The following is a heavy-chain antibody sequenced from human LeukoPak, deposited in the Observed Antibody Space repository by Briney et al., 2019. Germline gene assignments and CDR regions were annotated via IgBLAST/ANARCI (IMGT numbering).Heavy chain of an antibody. Sequence: SETLSLTCTVSGGSISSYYWSWIRQPPGKGLEWIGYISYSGSTNYKSSLKSRVTISVDTSKNQFSLKLRSVTAADTAVYYCAGWAAYNLFALDYWGQGTLVTVTS. CDR1: GGSISSYY. V-gene: IGHV4-59*03. J-gene: IGHJ4*02. CDR2: ISYSGST. D-gene: IGHD5-24*01. CDR3: AGWAAYNLFALDY.